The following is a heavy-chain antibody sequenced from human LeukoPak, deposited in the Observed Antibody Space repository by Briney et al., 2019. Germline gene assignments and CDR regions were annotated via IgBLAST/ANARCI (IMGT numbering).Heavy chain of an antibody. Sequence: PSEILSLTCAVYGGSFSGYYWSWIRQPPGKGLEWIGEINHSGSTNYNPSLKSRVTISVGTSKNQFSLKLSSVTAADTAVYYCARAVAGTKYFQHWGQGTLVTVSS. CDR3: ARAVAGTKYFQH. V-gene: IGHV4-34*01. CDR2: INHSGST. D-gene: IGHD6-19*01. J-gene: IGHJ1*01. CDR1: GGSFSGYY.